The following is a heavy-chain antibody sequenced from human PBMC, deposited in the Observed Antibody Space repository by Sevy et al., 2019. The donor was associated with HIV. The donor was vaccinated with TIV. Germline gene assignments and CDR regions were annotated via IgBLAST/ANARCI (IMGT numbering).Heavy chain of an antibody. J-gene: IGHJ3*01. CDR1: GFTLSSYG. V-gene: IGHV3-33*01. CDR3: ARLPNNYYESVADTRKDAFDF. Sequence: GGSLRLSCAASGFTLSSYGMHWVRQAPGKGLEWVAAICNDGSNKHYANSVKGRFTISRDISKNTLYLQMNSLRAEDTTVNYYARLPNNYYESVADTRKDAFDFWGQGTMVTVSS. CDR2: ICNDGSNK. D-gene: IGHD3-22*01.